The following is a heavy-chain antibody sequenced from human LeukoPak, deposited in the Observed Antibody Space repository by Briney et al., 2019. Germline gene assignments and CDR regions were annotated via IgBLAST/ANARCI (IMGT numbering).Heavy chain of an antibody. V-gene: IGHV4-61*01. CDR3: ARDQLGGARSGYDWEVTI. Sequence: PSETLSLTCTVSGGSVSSGSYYWRWIRQPPGKGLEWIGYIYYSGSTNYNPSLKSRVTISVDTSKNQFSLKLSSVTAADTAVYYCARDQLGGARSGYDWEVTIWGQGTLVTVSS. CDR1: GGSVSSGSYY. CDR2: IYYSGST. J-gene: IGHJ4*02. D-gene: IGHD5-12*01.